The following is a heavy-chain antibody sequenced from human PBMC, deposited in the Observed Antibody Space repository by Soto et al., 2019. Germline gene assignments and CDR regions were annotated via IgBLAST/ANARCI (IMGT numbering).Heavy chain of an antibody. Sequence: PSETLSLTCTVSGGSISSYYWSWIRQPPGKGLEWIGYIYYSGSTNYNPSLKSRVTISVDTSKNQFSLKLSSVTAADTAVYYCARSQLAAAGIFDYWGQGTLVTVSS. CDR1: GGSISSYY. V-gene: IGHV4-59*08. CDR3: ARSQLAAAGIFDY. D-gene: IGHD6-13*01. CDR2: IYYSGST. J-gene: IGHJ4*02.